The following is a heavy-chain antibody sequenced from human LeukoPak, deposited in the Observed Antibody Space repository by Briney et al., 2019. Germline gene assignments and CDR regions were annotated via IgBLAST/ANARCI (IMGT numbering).Heavy chain of an antibody. Sequence: GGSLRLSCEASGFTFTNYAMTWVRQAPGKGLEWVSGISGSGGTTYYADSVKGRFTISRDNSKNTLDLQMNSLRAEDTAVYYCAKDDSCSSTSCPIHYWGQGTLVTVSS. V-gene: IGHV3-23*01. CDR1: GFTFTNYA. CDR3: AKDDSCSSTSCPIHY. D-gene: IGHD2-2*01. J-gene: IGHJ4*02. CDR2: ISGSGGTT.